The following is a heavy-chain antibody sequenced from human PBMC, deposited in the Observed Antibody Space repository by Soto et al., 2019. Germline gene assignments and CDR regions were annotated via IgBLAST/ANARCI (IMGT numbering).Heavy chain of an antibody. V-gene: IGHV3-23*01. CDR1: GFSFSNYA. Sequence: EVQLLESGGTLVQVGGSLRLSCVASGFSFSNYAVTWVRQAPGKGLEWVSAISGSGAGTYYADSVKGRFTISRDNSKNTVHLQMKSLRVEDTAVYHCAKRIKSGRNYVGNAMDVWGQGTTVIIS. CDR2: ISGSGAGT. CDR3: AKRIKSGRNYVGNAMDV. J-gene: IGHJ6*02. D-gene: IGHD1-26*01.